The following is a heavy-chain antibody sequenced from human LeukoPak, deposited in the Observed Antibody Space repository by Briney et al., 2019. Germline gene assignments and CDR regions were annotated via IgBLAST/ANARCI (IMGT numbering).Heavy chain of an antibody. CDR1: GGSISSGDYY. Sequence: SQTLSLTCTVSGGSISSGDYYWSWIRQHPGKGLEWIGYIYYSGDTYYNPSLKSRVTISVDTSKNQFSLKLSSVTAADTAVYYCARALRDTNSWYYFDYWGQGTLVSVSS. V-gene: IGHV4-31*02. CDR2: IYYSGDT. D-gene: IGHD5-18*01. CDR3: ARALRDTNSWYYFDY. J-gene: IGHJ4*02.